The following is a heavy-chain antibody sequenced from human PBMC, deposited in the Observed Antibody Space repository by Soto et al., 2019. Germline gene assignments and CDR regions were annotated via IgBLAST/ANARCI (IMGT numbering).Heavy chain of an antibody. V-gene: IGHV1-3*01. CDR1: GYTFTSYA. J-gene: IGHJ4*02. CDR2: INGGNGDT. Sequence: QVQLVQSGAEVKKPGASVRISCRTSGYTFTSYAITWLRHAPGQRLEWMGWINGGNGDTKYSQKFQDRLSITRDTSATTVSLGLSSLTSDDTAIYYCARGPLSLYSADFRWGQGTLVTVSS. CDR3: ARGPLSLYSADFR. D-gene: IGHD1-26*01.